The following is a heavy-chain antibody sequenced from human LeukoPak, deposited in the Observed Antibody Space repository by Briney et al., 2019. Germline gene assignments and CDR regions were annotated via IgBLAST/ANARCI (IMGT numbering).Heavy chain of an antibody. J-gene: IGHJ4*02. Sequence: PSETLSLTCTVSGASISSYYWSWIRQSPGKGLEWIGYIYCSGNTNYNPSLKSRVTISVDTSKNQFSPKLSSVTAADTAVYYCASSRPDGYNYLGYWGQGTLVTVSS. D-gene: IGHD5-24*01. CDR1: GASISSYY. V-gene: IGHV4-59*08. CDR2: IYCSGNT. CDR3: ASSRPDGYNYLGY.